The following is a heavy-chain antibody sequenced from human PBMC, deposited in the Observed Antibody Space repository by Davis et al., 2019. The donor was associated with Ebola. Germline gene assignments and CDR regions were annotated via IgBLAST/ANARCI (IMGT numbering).Heavy chain of an antibody. J-gene: IGHJ4*01. D-gene: IGHD3-3*01. CDR2: IQQDGGDK. Sequence: ESLKISCAASEFTFSNYWMSWVRQVPGRGLEWVANIQQDGGDKHYLESVKGRFTISRDNTKDLVFLELNSLRVEDTGVYYCARDLGLDFAVVTYFDYWGHGAPVTVSS. CDR1: EFTFSNYW. CDR3: ARDLGLDFAVVTYFDY. V-gene: IGHV3-7*01.